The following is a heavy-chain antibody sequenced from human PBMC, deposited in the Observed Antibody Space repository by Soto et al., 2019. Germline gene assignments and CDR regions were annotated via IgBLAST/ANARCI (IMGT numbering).Heavy chain of an antibody. CDR2: IWHDGSNK. V-gene: IGHV3-33*01. Sequence: QVQLVESGGGVVQPGRSLRLSCAASGFTFSSYGMHWVRQAPGKGLEWVAVIWHDGSNKYYADSVKGRFTISRDNSKNTLYLQMNSLRAEETAVYYCARSLGMGGFDPWGQGTLVTVSS. CDR3: ARSLGMGGFDP. J-gene: IGHJ5*02. CDR1: GFTFSSYG. D-gene: IGHD7-27*01.